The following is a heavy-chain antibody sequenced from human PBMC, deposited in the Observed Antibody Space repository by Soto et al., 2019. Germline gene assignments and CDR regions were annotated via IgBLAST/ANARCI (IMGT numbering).Heavy chain of an antibody. V-gene: IGHV4-39*01. Sequence: QLQLRESGPGLGKPSATLSLTCSVSGGSISRSSFNWDWSRQPPGKGLEWIGTIYYDGRTDYNPSLKSRAIISVDTSKNEFSLKLTSVTAADTAVYYCARFFGNAFDIWGHGTVVTVS. CDR2: IYYDGRT. J-gene: IGHJ3*02. CDR1: GGSISRSSFN. D-gene: IGHD3-16*01. CDR3: ARFFGNAFDI.